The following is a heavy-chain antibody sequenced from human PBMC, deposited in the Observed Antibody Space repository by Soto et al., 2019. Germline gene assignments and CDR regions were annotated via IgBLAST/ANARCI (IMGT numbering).Heavy chain of an antibody. J-gene: IGHJ6*02. CDR1: GYTFTGYY. D-gene: IGHD6-6*01. V-gene: IGHV1-2*02. CDR2: INPNSGGT. CDR3: AREEGSSSSRRHYGMYV. Sequence: QVQLVQSGAEVKKPGASVKVSCKASGYTFTGYYMHWVRQAPGQGLEWMGWINPNSGGTNYAQKFQGRVTMTRDTSISTAYMELSRLRSDDTAVYYCAREEGSSSSRRHYGMYVWGQGTTVTVSS.